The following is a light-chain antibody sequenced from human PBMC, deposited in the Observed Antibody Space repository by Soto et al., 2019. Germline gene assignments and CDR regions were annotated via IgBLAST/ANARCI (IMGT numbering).Light chain of an antibody. CDR1: QSVSSY. Sequence: EIVLTQSPVTLSLSPGEIATLSCRASQSVSSYLAWYQQKPGQAPRLLVYDATNTATGIPARFSGSGSVTDFTLTISSLEPEDFAVYYGQQRSKLHFTFGGGTKVEIK. V-gene: IGKV3-11*01. CDR2: DAT. CDR3: QQRSKLHFT. J-gene: IGKJ4*01.